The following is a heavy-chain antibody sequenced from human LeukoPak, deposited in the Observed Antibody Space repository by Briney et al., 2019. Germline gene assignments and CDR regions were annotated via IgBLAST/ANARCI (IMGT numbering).Heavy chain of an antibody. D-gene: IGHD6-19*01. V-gene: IGHV4-59*08. CDR1: GGSISSYY. CDR2: IYYSGST. J-gene: IGHJ3*02. Sequence: SETLSLTCTVSGGSISSYYWSWIRQPPGKGLEWIGYIYYSGSTNYNPSLKSRVTISVDTSKNQFSLKLSSVTAADTAVYYCVYGSGWSDAFDIWGRGTMVTVSS. CDR3: VYGSGWSDAFDI.